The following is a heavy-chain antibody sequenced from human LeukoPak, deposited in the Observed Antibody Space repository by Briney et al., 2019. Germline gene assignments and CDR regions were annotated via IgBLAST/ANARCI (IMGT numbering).Heavy chain of an antibody. J-gene: IGHJ6*03. Sequence: PSETLSLTCTVSGGSISSYYWSWIRQPPGKGLEWIGYIYYSGSTNYNPSLKSRVTISVDTSKNQFSLKLSSVTAADTAVYYCARVSGLWFGESYYMDVWGKGTTVTVSS. CDR3: ARVSGLWFGESYYMDV. CDR2: IYYSGST. D-gene: IGHD3-10*01. CDR1: GGSISSYY. V-gene: IGHV4-59*08.